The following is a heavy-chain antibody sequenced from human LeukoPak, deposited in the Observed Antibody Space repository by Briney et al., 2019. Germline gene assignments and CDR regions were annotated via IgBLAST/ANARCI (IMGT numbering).Heavy chain of an antibody. CDR2: INHSGST. V-gene: IGHV4-34*01. CDR3: ARDTMTPHGY. Sequence: SETLSLTCAVYGASFSGYYWSWIRQPPGKGLEWIGEINHSGSTNYNPSLKSRVTISVDTSKNQFSLKLSSVTAADTAVYYCARDTMTPHGYWGQGTLVTVSS. CDR1: GASFSGYY. J-gene: IGHJ4*02.